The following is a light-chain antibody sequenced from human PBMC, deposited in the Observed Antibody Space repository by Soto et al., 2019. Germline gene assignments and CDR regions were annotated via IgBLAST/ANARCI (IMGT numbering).Light chain of an antibody. CDR2: AVN. CDR1: SSDVGDYNY. Sequence: QSVLTQPRSVSGSPGQSVTISCTGTSSDVGDYNYVSWYQQHPGKAPKLLIYAVNMRPSGVPARFSGSKSGNTASLTISGLQAEDEADYSCCSYAGSYTWVFGGGTKLTVL. CDR3: CSYAGSYTWV. V-gene: IGLV2-11*01. J-gene: IGLJ3*02.